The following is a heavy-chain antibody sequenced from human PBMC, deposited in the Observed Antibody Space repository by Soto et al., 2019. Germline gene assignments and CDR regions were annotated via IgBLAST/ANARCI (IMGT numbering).Heavy chain of an antibody. CDR1: GDSLTSADYY. CDR3: AADYFDSSGFYSRDPMGFDY. CDR2: IYYSGST. V-gene: IGHV4-30-4*01. J-gene: IGHJ4*02. Sequence: SETLSLTCSVSGDSLTSADYYWTWIRQPPGKGLEWIGYIYYSGSTYYNPSLKSRVTISVDTSKNQFSLKLSSVTAADTAVYYCAADYFDSSGFYSRDPMGFDYWGQGALVTVSS. D-gene: IGHD3-22*01.